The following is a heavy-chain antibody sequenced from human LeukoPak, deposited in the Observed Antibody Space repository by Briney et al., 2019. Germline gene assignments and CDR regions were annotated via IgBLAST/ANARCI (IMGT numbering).Heavy chain of an antibody. CDR3: ARDLVRGYNYYFDY. D-gene: IGHD1-20*01. CDR1: GFIFSSYG. V-gene: IGHV3-30*19. J-gene: IGHJ4*02. CDR2: ISYDGSNK. Sequence: GGSLRLSCAASGFIFSSYGMHWVRQAPGKGLEWVAVISYDGSNKYYADSVKGRSTISRDNSKNTLYLQMNSLRAEDTAVYYCARDLVRGYNYYFDYWGQGTLVTVSS.